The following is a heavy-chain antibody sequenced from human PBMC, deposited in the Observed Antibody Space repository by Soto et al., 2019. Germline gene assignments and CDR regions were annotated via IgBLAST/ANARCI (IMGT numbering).Heavy chain of an antibody. V-gene: IGHV3-15*01. Sequence: GGSLRLSCAASGFTFSNAWMSWGRQAPGKGLEWVGRIKSKTDGGTKDYAAPVKGRFTISRDDSKNTLYLQMNSLKTEDTAVYYCTTESKRGYNYHYYYYYSMDVWGQGTTVTVSS. D-gene: IGHD5-18*01. CDR3: TTESKRGYNYHYYYYYSMDV. J-gene: IGHJ6*02. CDR1: GFTFSNAW. CDR2: IKSKTDGGTK.